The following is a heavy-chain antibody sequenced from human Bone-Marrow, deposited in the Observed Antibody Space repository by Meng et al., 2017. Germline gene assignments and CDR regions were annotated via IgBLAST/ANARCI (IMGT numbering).Heavy chain of an antibody. V-gene: IGHV3-21*01. CDR3: ASYGGDSTDY. CDR1: GFTFSSYS. D-gene: IGHD2-21*02. J-gene: IGHJ4*02. CDR2: ISSSSSYI. Sequence: GESLKISCAASGFTFSSYSMNWVRQAPGKGLEWVSSISSSSSYIYYADSVKGRFTISRDNAKNSLYLQMNSLRAEDTAVSYCASYGGDSTDYWGQGTLVTVSS.